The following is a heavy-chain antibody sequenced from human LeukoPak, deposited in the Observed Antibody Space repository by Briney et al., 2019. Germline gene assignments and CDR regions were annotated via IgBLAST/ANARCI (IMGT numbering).Heavy chain of an antibody. V-gene: IGHV3-48*03. CDR3: ARDSPNEAILWWSIDY. Sequence: GGSLRLSCAASGFTFSNYEMNWVRQAPGKGLEWVSYISSSGSTIYYADSVKGRFSISRDNARNSLYLQMNSLRAEDTAVYYCARDSPNEAILWWSIDYWGQGTLVTVSS. CDR2: ISSSGSTI. J-gene: IGHJ4*02. D-gene: IGHD2-21*01. CDR1: GFTFSNYE.